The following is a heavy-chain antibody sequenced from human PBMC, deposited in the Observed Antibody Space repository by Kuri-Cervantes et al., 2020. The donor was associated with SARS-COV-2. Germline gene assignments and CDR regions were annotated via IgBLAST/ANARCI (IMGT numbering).Heavy chain of an antibody. Sequence: GESLKISCAASGFTFSSYVMHWVRQASGKGLEWVGRIRSKANSYATAYAASVKGRFTISRDDSKNTAYLQMNSLKTEDTAVYYCTRSLLGYCRGGSCPTGGYWGQGTLVTVSS. J-gene: IGHJ4*02. CDR1: GFTFSSYV. V-gene: IGHV3-73*01. D-gene: IGHD2-15*01. CDR3: TRSLLGYCRGGSCPTGGY. CDR2: IRSKANSYAT.